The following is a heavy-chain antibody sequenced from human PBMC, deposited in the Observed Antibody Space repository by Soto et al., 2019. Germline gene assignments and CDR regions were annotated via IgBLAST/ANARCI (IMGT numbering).Heavy chain of an antibody. V-gene: IGHV2-5*02. CDR1: GFSLSTSGVG. J-gene: IGHJ5*02. Sequence: QITLKESGPTLVKPTQTLTLTCTFSGFSLSTSGVGVGWIRQPPGKALEWLALIYWDDDKRYSPSLKSRLPITKDTSKNQGVLTMTNIDPVDTATYYCAHKQWLVRWGNWFDPWGQGTLVTVSS. CDR2: IYWDDDK. D-gene: IGHD6-19*01. CDR3: AHKQWLVRWGNWFDP.